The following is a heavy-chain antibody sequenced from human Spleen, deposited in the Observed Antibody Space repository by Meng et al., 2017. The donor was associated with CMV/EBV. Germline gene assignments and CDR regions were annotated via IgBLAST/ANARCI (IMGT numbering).Heavy chain of an antibody. Sequence: GGSLRLSCAASGFTFSSYGMHWVRQAPGKGLEWVAFIRYDGSNKYYADSVKGRFTISRDNFKTTLYLQMNSLRAEDTAVYYCAKESEIAARRNNYGMDVWGQGTTVTVSS. J-gene: IGHJ6*02. D-gene: IGHD6-6*01. CDR3: AKESEIAARRNNYGMDV. CDR2: IRYDGSNK. CDR1: GFTFSSYG. V-gene: IGHV3-30*02.